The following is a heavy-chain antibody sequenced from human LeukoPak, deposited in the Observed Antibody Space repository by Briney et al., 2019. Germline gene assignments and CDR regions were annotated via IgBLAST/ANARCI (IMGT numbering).Heavy chain of an antibody. Sequence: PSETLSLTCTVSGGSIGTYYWSWIRQPAGKGLEWIGRIYTSGSTNYNPSLKSRVTMSVDTSKSQFSLKLSSVTAADTAVYYCARTQYYYDSSGYYYYFDYWGQGTLVTVSS. CDR3: ARTQYYYDSSGYYYYFDY. CDR1: GGSIGTYY. CDR2: IYTSGST. J-gene: IGHJ4*02. D-gene: IGHD3-22*01. V-gene: IGHV4-4*07.